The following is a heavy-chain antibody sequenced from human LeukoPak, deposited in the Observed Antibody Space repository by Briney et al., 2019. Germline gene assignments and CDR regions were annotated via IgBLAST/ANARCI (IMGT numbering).Heavy chain of an antibody. D-gene: IGHD3-22*01. CDR2: IYYSGST. CDR3: ARRVVVIYGMDV. CDR1: GVSVSSGSYY. J-gene: IGHJ6*02. Sequence: AETLSLTCTVSGVSVSSGSYYWSWIRQPPGKGLEWIGYIYYSGSTNYNPSLKSRVTISVDTSKNQFSLKLSSVTAVDTAVYYCARRVVVIYGMDVWGQGTTVTVSS. V-gene: IGHV4-61*01.